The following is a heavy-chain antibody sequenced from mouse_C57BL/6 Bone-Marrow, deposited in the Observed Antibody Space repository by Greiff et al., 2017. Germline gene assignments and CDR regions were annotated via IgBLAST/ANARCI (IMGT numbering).Heavy chain of an antibody. Sequence: VKLQQPGAELVMPGASVKLSCKASGYTFTSYWMHWVKQRPGPGLEWIGEIDPSDSYTNYNQKFKGKSTLTVDKSSSTAYMQLSSLTSEDSAVYYCARGRDGSRWAYWGQGTLVTVSA. V-gene: IGHV1-69*01. J-gene: IGHJ3*01. CDR1: GYTFTSYW. CDR3: ARGRDGSRWAY. D-gene: IGHD1-1*01. CDR2: IDPSDSYT.